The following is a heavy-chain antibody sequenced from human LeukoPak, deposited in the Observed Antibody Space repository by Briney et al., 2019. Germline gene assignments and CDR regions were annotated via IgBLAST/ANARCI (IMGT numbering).Heavy chain of an antibody. Sequence: GGSLRPSCEASGFTFSNYWMSWVRQAPGKGLEWVANIKQDGSDKYYVDSLKGRFTISRDNANNTLYLQMNSLRAEDTALYYCVRLTIMGATNYWGQGTLVTASS. CDR1: GFTFSNYW. CDR2: IKQDGSDK. V-gene: IGHV3-7*01. J-gene: IGHJ4*02. CDR3: VRLTIMGATNY. D-gene: IGHD1-26*01.